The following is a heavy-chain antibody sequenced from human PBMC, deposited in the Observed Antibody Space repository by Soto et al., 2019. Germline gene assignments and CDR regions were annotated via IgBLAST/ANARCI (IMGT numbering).Heavy chain of an antibody. D-gene: IGHD6-19*01. J-gene: IGHJ3*01. V-gene: IGHV4-39*02. CDR3: ASLPGYSSGWNALDF. Sequence: QLQLQESGPGLVKPSETLSLTCTVSGGSISSSSDFWGWIRQPPGKGLEWIGIIHYSGSTYYTPSLKSRVTISVDTSKTHFSLKLTSVTAADTAVYYCASLPGYSSGWNALDFWGQGTMVTVSS. CDR1: GGSISSSSDF. CDR2: IHYSGST.